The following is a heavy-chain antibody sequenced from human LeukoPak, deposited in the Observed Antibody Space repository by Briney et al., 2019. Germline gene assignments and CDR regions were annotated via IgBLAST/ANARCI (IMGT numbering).Heavy chain of an antibody. CDR3: VKGRGYGDAFDI. J-gene: IGHJ3*02. D-gene: IGHD3-22*01. V-gene: IGHV3-64D*06. CDR1: GFTFSSYA. CDR2: ISSNGGST. Sequence: PGGSLRLSCSASGFTFSSYAMHWVRQAPGKGLEYVSAISSNGGSTYYADSVKGRFTISRDNSKNTLYLQMSSLRAEDTAVHYCVKGRGYGDAFDIWGQGTMVTVSS.